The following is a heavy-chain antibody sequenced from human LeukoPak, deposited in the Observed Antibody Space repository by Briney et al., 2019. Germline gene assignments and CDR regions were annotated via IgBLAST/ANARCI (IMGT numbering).Heavy chain of an antibody. D-gene: IGHD1-26*01. CDR2: TYYRSKWYN. CDR1: GDSVSSNSAA. J-gene: IGHJ4*02. CDR3: ANGRWALFDC. V-gene: IGHV6-1*01. Sequence: SQTLSLTCDISGDSVSSNSAAWNCIRQSPSRGLEWLGRTYYRSKWYNDYAISVKSRMTINADTSKNQFSLQLNSVAPEDTAVYYCANGRWALFDCWGQGTLVIVSS.